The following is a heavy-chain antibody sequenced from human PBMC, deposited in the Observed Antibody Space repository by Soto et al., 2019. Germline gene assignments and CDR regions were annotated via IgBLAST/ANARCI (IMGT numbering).Heavy chain of an antibody. V-gene: IGHV4-59*08. J-gene: IGHJ3*02. D-gene: IGHD2-8*02. Sequence: PSETLSLTCTVSGGSISTSSWNWIRQAPGKGLEWIGCVYYTGSTNYNPSLKSRVTMSLDTSKNQFSLKLSSVTAADTAVYYCARVSLVAFDIWGQGTMVTVSS. CDR1: GGSISTSS. CDR2: VYYTGST. CDR3: ARVSLVAFDI.